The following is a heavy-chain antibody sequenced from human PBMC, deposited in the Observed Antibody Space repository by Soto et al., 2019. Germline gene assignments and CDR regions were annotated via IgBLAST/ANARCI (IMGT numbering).Heavy chain of an antibody. J-gene: IGHJ6*03. Sequence: VGSLRLSCAASGFTVSSNYMSWVRQAPGKGLEWVSVIYSGGSTYYADSVKGRFTISRDNSKNTLYLQMNSLRAEDTAVYYCEREITRDYYYYYMDVWGKGTTVTVSS. V-gene: IGHV3-66*01. CDR3: EREITRDYYYYYMDV. CDR1: GFTVSSNY. CDR2: IYSGGST. D-gene: IGHD1-1*01.